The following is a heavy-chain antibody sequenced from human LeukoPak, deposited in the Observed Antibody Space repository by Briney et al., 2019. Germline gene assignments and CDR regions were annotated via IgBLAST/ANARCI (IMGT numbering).Heavy chain of an antibody. Sequence: PGGSLRLSCVASGFTSSNYVMHWVRQAPGKGLEWVALISKDGTKENYADTVKGRFTISRDNSMDTLYLQMNSLRVEDTAVYHCATQGRHGYQYYFDYWGQGTLVTVSS. J-gene: IGHJ4*02. CDR2: ISKDGTKE. D-gene: IGHD5-24*01. V-gene: IGHV3-30-3*01. CDR1: GFTSSNYV. CDR3: ATQGRHGYQYYFDY.